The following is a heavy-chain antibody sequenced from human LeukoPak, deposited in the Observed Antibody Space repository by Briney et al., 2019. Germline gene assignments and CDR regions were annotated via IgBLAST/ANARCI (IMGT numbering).Heavy chain of an antibody. V-gene: IGHV1-2*02. CDR1: GYTFTGYY. CDR2: INPNSGGT. CDR3: ARAVDAVMAADQ. J-gene: IGHJ4*02. D-gene: IGHD5-18*01. Sequence: ASVKVSCKASGYTFTGYYMHWVRQAPGQGLEWMGWINPNSGGTNYAQKFQGRVTMTRDTSISTAYMELSRLRSDDTAVYFCARAVDAVMAADQWGQGTLVTVSS.